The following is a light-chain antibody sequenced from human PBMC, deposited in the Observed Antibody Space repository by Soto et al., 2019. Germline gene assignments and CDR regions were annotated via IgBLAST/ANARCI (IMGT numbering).Light chain of an antibody. J-gene: IGKJ2*01. Sequence: ESLLTQSPGTLSLSPGERATLSCRASQTVNSRHLNWYQHKPGQAPRLLIYGASIRAAGIPDRFSGSRSGADFSLTITRLEPEESAVYYCQQFDGSRPAFTFGQGTKLEI. CDR3: QQFDGSRPAFT. CDR1: QTVNSRH. CDR2: GAS. V-gene: IGKV3-20*01.